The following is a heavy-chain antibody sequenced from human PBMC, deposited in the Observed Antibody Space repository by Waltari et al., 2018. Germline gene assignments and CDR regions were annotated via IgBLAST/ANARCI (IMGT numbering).Heavy chain of an antibody. CDR1: GFPFSSYW. J-gene: IGHJ5*02. CDR3: ARERTGVGAPYNWFDP. V-gene: IGHV3-7*01. D-gene: IGHD1-26*01. CDR2: IKQDGSEK. Sequence: EVQLVESGGGLVQPGGSLRPPCAASGFPFSSYWLSWVRQAPGKGLEWVANIKQDGSEKYYVDSVKGRFTISRDNAKNSLYLQMNSLRAEDTAVYYCARERTGVGAPYNWFDPWGQGTLVTVSS.